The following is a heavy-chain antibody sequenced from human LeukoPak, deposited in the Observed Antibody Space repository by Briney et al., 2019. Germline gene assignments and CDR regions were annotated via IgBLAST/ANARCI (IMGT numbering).Heavy chain of an antibody. V-gene: IGHV1-8*01. J-gene: IGHJ6*03. CDR1: GYTFTSYD. CDR3: AREHRGYCSGGSCYVRSNYYYYYMDV. D-gene: IGHD2-15*01. CDR2: MNPNSGNT. Sequence: ASVKVSCKASGYTFTSYDINWVRQATGQGLEWMGWMNPNSGNTGYAQKFQGRVTMTRNTSISTAYMELSSLRAEDTAVYYCAREHRGYCSGGSCYVRSNYYYYYMDVWGKGTTVTISS.